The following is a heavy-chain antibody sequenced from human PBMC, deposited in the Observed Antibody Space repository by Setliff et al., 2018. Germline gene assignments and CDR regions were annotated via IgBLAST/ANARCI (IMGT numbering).Heavy chain of an antibody. CDR2: IYYSGST. Sequence: PSETLSLTCTVSGGSISSYYWSWIRQPPGKGLEWIGYIYYSGSTNYNPSLKSRVTISVDTSKNRFSLKLSSVTAADTAVYYCARAPYSSSWYPGGFDPWGQGTLVTVSS. D-gene: IGHD6-13*01. J-gene: IGHJ5*02. CDR3: ARAPYSSSWYPGGFDP. V-gene: IGHV4-59*01. CDR1: GGSISSYY.